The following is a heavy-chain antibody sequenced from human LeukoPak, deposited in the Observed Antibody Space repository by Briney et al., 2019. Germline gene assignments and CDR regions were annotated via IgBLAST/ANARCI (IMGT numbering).Heavy chain of an antibody. CDR1: GYTFTGYY. CDR3: ARGPNHYYYMDF. V-gene: IGHV1-2*02. D-gene: IGHD2-8*01. CDR2: INPDGGVT. J-gene: IGHJ6*03. Sequence: ASVKVSCTASGYTFTGYYIHWVRQAPGQGLEWMGWINPDGGVTKSAQNFQGRVTMTRDKSINTVYMELSGLTSDDTALYYCARGPNHYYYMDFWGTGTTVSVSS.